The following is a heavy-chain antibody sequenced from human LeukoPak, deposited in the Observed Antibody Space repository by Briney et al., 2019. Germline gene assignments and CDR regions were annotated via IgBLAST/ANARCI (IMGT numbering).Heavy chain of an antibody. Sequence: ASVKVSCKASGYTFTTYDINWVRQATGHGLEWMGWMSPNSGNTGYAQKFQGRVTITRSTSISTAYMELSSPRSEDTAVYYCARRSGSGRNPFHIWGQGTMVTVSS. D-gene: IGHD3-10*01. V-gene: IGHV1-8*03. J-gene: IGHJ3*02. CDR3: ARRSGSGRNPFHI. CDR1: GYTFTTYD. CDR2: MSPNSGNT.